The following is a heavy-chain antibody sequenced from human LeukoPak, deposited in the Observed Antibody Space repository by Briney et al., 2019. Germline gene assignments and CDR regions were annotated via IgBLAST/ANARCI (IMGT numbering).Heavy chain of an antibody. Sequence: PGGSLTLSCAASGFTFSDYYMSWICQAPGKGLGRVSYSAGSVSTIYYADSVKGRFTISRDNAKNSLYLQMSSLRAEDTAIYYCARVGRAMAAAGFGAFDIWGQGTMVTVSS. CDR1: GFTFSDYY. J-gene: IGHJ3*02. D-gene: IGHD6-13*01. V-gene: IGHV3-11*01. CDR2: SAGSVSTI. CDR3: ARVGRAMAAAGFGAFDI.